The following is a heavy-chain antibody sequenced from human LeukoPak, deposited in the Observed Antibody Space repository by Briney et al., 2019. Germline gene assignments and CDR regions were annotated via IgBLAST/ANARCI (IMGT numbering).Heavy chain of an antibody. CDR1: GFTFSSYE. CDR2: IYSGGST. V-gene: IGHV3-53*01. D-gene: IGHD1-26*01. J-gene: IGHJ5*02. CDR3: ARVVGNWFDP. Sequence: PGGSLRLSCAASGFTFSSYEMNWVRQAPGKGLEWVSVIYSGGSTYYADSVKGRFTISRDNSKNTLYLQMNSLRAEDTAVYYCARVVGNWFDPWGQGTLVTVSS.